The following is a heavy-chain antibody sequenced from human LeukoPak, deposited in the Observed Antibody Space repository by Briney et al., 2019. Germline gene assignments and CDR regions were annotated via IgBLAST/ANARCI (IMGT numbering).Heavy chain of an antibody. V-gene: IGHV1-69*04. J-gene: IGHJ6*03. Sequence: ASVKVSCKASGGTFSSYTISWVRQAPGQGLEWMGRIIPILGIANYAQKFQGRVTITADKSTSTAYMELSSLRSEDTAVYYCARDLGRRCCGSTSCSSGGYYYYYMDVWGKGTTVTVSS. CDR2: IIPILGIA. D-gene: IGHD2-2*01. CDR3: ARDLGRRCCGSTSCSSGGYYYYYMDV. CDR1: GGTFSSYT.